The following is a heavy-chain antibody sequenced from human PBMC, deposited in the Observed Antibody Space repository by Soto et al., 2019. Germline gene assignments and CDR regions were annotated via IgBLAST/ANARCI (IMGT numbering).Heavy chain of an antibody. Sequence: GSLRLSCAASGFTFSIYGMHWVRQAPGNGLEWVAVIWYDGSNKYYAESVKGRFTISRDNSKNTLYLQMNSLRAEDTAVYYCARGLRSYSASSGYYLYWGQGP. J-gene: IGHJ4*02. CDR1: GFTFSIYG. CDR3: ARGLRSYSASSGYYLY. CDR2: IWYDGSNK. V-gene: IGHV3-33*01. D-gene: IGHD3-22*01.